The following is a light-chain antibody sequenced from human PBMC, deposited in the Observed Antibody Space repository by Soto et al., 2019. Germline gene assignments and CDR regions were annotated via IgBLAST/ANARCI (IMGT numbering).Light chain of an antibody. Sequence: QSALTQPASASGSPGQSITISCTGTSSDVGGYNHVAWYQQYPGKAPKLIIFEVSDRPSGISNRFSGSKSANTASLSISGLQAEDEADYYCSSYKRGATLVFGGGTKLTVL. CDR3: SSYKRGATLV. V-gene: IGLV2-14*01. J-gene: IGLJ2*01. CDR2: EVS. CDR1: SSDVGGYNH.